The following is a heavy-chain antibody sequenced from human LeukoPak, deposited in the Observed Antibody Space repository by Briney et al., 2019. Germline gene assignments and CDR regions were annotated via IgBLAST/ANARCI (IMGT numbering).Heavy chain of an antibody. CDR1: GGTFSSYA. CDR3: ARSNIAAARVGPDYYYMDV. D-gene: IGHD6-13*01. J-gene: IGHJ6*03. V-gene: IGHV1-69*05. Sequence: ASVKVSCKASGGTFSSYAISWVRQAPGQGLEWMGGVIPIFGTANYAQKFQGRVTITTDESTSTAYMELSSLRSEDTAVYYCARSNIAAARVGPDYYYMDVWGKGTTVTVSS. CDR2: VIPIFGTA.